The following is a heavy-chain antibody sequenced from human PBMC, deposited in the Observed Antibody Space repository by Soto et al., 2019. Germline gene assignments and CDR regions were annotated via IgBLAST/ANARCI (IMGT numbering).Heavy chain of an antibody. J-gene: IGHJ6*03. CDR1: GFTFSSYG. CDR2: IWYDGSNK. CDR3: AREGYNIVVVPAAMNYYYYMDV. D-gene: IGHD2-2*01. V-gene: IGHV3-33*01. Sequence: GGSLRLSCAASGFTFSSYGMHWVRQAPGKGLEWVAVIWYDGSNKYYADSGKGRFTISRDNSKNTLDLQMNSLRAENTAVYYCAREGYNIVVVPAAMNYYYYMDVWGKGTTVTVSS.